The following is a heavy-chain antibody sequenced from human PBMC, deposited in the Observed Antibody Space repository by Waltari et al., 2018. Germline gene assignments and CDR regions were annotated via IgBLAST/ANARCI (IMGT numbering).Heavy chain of an antibody. CDR3: ARDRPWGSSSFDY. Sequence: QVQLVQPGAEVKKPGASVKVSCKASGYTFTASYLHCSRQAPGQGLEWMGRINPNSGGTNYEQKFQGRVTMTRDTSISTAYMELSRLRSDDTAVYYCARDRPWGSSSFDYWGQGTLVTVSS. D-gene: IGHD6-6*01. V-gene: IGHV1-2*06. J-gene: IGHJ4*02. CDR1: GYTFTASY. CDR2: INPNSGGT.